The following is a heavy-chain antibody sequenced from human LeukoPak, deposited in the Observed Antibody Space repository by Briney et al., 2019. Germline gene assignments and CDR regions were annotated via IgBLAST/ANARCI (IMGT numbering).Heavy chain of an antibody. D-gene: IGHD5-18*01. V-gene: IGHV3-30*02. CDR3: AKDAPWEGYSYGPIDY. CDR2: IRYDGSNK. Sequence: PGGSLRLSCAASGFTFSNYGMHWVRQAPGKGLEWVAFIRYDGSNKYYADSVKGRFTISRDNSKNTLYLQMNSLRAEDTAVYYCAKDAPWEGYSYGPIDYWGQGTLVTVSS. J-gene: IGHJ4*02. CDR1: GFTFSNYG.